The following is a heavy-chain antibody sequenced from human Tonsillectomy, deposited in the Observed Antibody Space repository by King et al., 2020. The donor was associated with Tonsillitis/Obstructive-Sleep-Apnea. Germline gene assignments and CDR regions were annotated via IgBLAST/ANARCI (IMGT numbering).Heavy chain of an antibody. V-gene: IGHV5-51*01. Sequence: QLVQSGAEVKKSGESLKISCKGSGYSFTNYWIGWGRQMPGKGLEWMGIIYPGDSDTRYSPSFQGQDTISAAKSISTAYLQWSSLKASDTAMYYCARRLVVPQNNAFDIWGQGTMVIVSS. CDR2: IYPGDSDT. CDR3: ARRLVVPQNNAFDI. CDR1: GYSFTNYW. J-gene: IGHJ3*02. D-gene: IGHD3-22*01.